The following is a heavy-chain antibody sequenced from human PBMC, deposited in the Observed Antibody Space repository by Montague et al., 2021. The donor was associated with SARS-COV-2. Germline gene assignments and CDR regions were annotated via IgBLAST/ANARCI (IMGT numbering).Heavy chain of an antibody. Sequence: TLSLTCIVSSDSISSGGYYWSWLRQHPGKGLEWIGYIYYSGNTYYNPSLKSRVTMSVDTTKNQFSLTLNSVTAADTAVHYCARGPSRLATQEFYFGYWGQGTLVSVSS. CDR2: IYYSGNT. J-gene: IGHJ4*02. D-gene: IGHD5-24*01. CDR1: SDSISSGGYY. V-gene: IGHV4-31*03. CDR3: ARGPSRLATQEFYFGY.